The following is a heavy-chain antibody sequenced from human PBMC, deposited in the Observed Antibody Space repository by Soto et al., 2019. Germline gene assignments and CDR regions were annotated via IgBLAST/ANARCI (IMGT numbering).Heavy chain of an antibody. J-gene: IGHJ4*02. CDR1: GLTFSGYS. V-gene: IGHV3-48*02. CDR2: IGGSGSSV. CDR3: AGAVDY. Sequence: EVQLVESGGGLVQSGGSLRLSCAASGLTFSGYSMNWVRQAPGKGLEWVSYIGGSGSSVFYADSVKGRFTISRDNAKNSLYLQMNSLRDEDTAVYYCAGAVDYWGQGTLVTVSS.